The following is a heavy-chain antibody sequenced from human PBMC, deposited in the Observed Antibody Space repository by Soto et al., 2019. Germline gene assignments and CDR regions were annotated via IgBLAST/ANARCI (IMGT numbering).Heavy chain of an antibody. D-gene: IGHD3-10*01. V-gene: IGHV3-9*01. J-gene: IGHJ3*02. Sequence: VQLVESGGGLVQPGRSLRLSCAASGFTFDDYAMHWVRQAPGKGLEWVSGISWNSGSIGYADSVKGRFTISRDNAKNSLYLQMNSLRAEDTALYYCAKGRVIITGGFDAFDIWGQGTMVTVSS. CDR3: AKGRVIITGGFDAFDI. CDR1: GFTFDDYA. CDR2: ISWNSGSI.